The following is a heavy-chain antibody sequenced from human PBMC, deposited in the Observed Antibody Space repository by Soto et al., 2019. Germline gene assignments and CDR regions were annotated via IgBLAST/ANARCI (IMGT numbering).Heavy chain of an antibody. D-gene: IGHD2-15*01. CDR1: GYTFTSYG. CDR3: ARDEVVVVVAATLFYYYYGMDV. CDR2: ISAYNGNT. J-gene: IGHJ6*02. V-gene: IGHV1-18*04. Sequence: GDSVKVACKASGYTFTSYGISWVRQAPGQGLEWMGWISAYNGNTNYAQKLQGRFTMTTDTSTSTAYMELRSLRSDDTAVYYCARDEVVVVVAATLFYYYYGMDVWGQGTTVTVSS.